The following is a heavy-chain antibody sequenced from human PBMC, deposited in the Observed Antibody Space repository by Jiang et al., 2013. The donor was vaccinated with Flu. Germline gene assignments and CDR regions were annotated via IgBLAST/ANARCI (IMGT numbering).Heavy chain of an antibody. V-gene: IGHV1-46*01. CDR1: GYTFTSYY. D-gene: IGHD6-13*01. CDR2: INPSGGST. CDR3: ARVGVAAALDY. J-gene: IGHJ4*02. Sequence: KASGYTFTSYYMHWVRQAPGQGLEWMGIINPSGGSTSYAQKFQGRVTMTRDTSTSTVYMELSSLRSEDTAVYYCARVGVAAALDYWGQGTLVTVSS.